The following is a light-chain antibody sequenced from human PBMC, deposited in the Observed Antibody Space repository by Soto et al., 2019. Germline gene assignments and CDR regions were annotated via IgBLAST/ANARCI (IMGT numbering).Light chain of an antibody. V-gene: IGKV3-20*01. Sequence: EFVLTQSPGALSLSPGERATLSCRASQSVGSTHLAWYQQRPAQAPRLLIYGASSRATGVPDRFSGSGSGTDFTLTISRLEPEDFAVYYWQHYGTTFGQGTKVDIK. CDR3: QHYGTT. CDR2: GAS. CDR1: QSVGSTH. J-gene: IGKJ1*01.